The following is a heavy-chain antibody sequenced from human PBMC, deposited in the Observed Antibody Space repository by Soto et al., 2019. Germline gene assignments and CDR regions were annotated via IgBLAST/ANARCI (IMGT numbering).Heavy chain of an antibody. CDR3: ARGDATKIVVTTYYAMDV. CDR1: GGSLSNFG. CDR2: IIPVFGTP. Sequence: QVQLVQSGAEVKKPGSSVKVSCTASGGSLSNFGISWVRQAPGQGLEWMGAIIPVFGTPNYAQKFQDRVTFKEDQSTTTVYMEVRSLTSEDTAVYYCARGDATKIVVTTYYAMDVWGQGTTVTVSS. D-gene: IGHD3-22*01. J-gene: IGHJ6*02. V-gene: IGHV1-69*12.